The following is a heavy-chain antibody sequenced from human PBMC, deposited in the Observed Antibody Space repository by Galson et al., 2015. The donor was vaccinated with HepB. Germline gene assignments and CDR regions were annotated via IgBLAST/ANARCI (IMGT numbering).Heavy chain of an antibody. CDR1: GFTFSSYG. CDR3: ARGLNWNPSPYFDY. J-gene: IGHJ4*02. D-gene: IGHD1-20*01. V-gene: IGHV3-30*03. CDR2: ISYDGSNK. Sequence: SLRLSCAASGFTFSSYGMHWVRQAPGKGLEWVAVISYDGSNKYYADSVKGRFTISRDNSKNTLYLQMNSLRAEDTAVYYCARGLNWNPSPYFDYWGQGTLVTVSS.